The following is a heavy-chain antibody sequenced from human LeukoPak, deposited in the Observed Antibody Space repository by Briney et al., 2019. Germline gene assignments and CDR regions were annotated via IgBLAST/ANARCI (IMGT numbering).Heavy chain of an antibody. CDR3: AKRFDANSGWGHYFDY. Sequence: GGSLILSCAASGFTFSNYAMSWVRQAPGKELERVSTIGDSTYYAPSVKGRFTISRDNYKNTLYLQMNSLRAEDTAVYYCAKRFDANSGWGHYFDYWGQGALVSVSS. CDR1: GFTFSNYA. J-gene: IGHJ4*02. V-gene: IGHV3-23*01. D-gene: IGHD3-10*01. CDR2: IGDST.